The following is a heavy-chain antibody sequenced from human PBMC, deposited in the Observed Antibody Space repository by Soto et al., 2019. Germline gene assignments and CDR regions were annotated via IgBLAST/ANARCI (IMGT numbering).Heavy chain of an antibody. V-gene: IGHV4-39*01. D-gene: IGHD6-19*01. J-gene: IGHJ4*02. Sequence: SGGSIGSSSYYWGWIRQPPGKGLEWIGSIYYSGSTYYNPSLKSRVTISVDTSKNQFSLKLSSVTAADTAVYYCARHATRLVSFDYWGQGTLVTVSS. CDR3: ARHATRLVSFDY. CDR2: IYYSGST. CDR1: GGSIGSSSYY.